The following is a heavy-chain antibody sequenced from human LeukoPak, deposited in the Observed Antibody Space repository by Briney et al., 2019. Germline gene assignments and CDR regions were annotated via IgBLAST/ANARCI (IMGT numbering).Heavy chain of an antibody. V-gene: IGHV3-23*01. CDR3: VKALYGDYGRFDY. Sequence: GGSLRLSCAASGFTFSTYAMSWVRQPPGKGLDWVSTISDGGTDTHYADSVKGRFTISRDNSNNTLYLQMNSLRAEDTAVYCCVKALYGDYGRFDYWGQGTLVTVSS. CDR1: GFTFSTYA. D-gene: IGHD4-17*01. CDR2: ISDGGTDT. J-gene: IGHJ4*02.